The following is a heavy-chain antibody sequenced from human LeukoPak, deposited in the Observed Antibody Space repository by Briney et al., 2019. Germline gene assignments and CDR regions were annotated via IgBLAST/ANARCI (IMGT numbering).Heavy chain of an antibody. D-gene: IGHD3-9*01. V-gene: IGHV1-69*13. CDR3: ARVVSRLWYYDILTGYYNWFVP. Sequence: ASVKVSCKASGGTFSSYAISWVRQAPGQGLEWMGGIIPIFGTANYAQKFQGRVTITADESTSTAYMELSSLRSEDTAVYYCARVVSRLWYYDILTGYYNWFVPWGQGTLVTVSS. CDR1: GGTFSSYA. J-gene: IGHJ5*02. CDR2: IIPIFGTA.